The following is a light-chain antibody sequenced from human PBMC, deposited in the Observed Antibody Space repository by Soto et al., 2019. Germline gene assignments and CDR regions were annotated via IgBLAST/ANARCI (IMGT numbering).Light chain of an antibody. V-gene: IGKV1-33*01. CDR2: DAS. J-gene: IGKJ4*01. Sequence: DIQMTQSPSSLSASVGDRVTITCQATQDISNHLNWYQQKPGKAPNLLIYDASNLEMGVPSRFSGSGSGTDFTFTIRSMQTEDIAKYYCQQFNNVPLTFGGGTKVDIK. CDR3: QQFNNVPLT. CDR1: QDISNH.